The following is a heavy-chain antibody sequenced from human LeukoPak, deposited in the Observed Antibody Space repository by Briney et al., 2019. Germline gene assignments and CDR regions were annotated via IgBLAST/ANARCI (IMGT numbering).Heavy chain of an antibody. J-gene: IGHJ3*02. CDR3: ARSRSVHDAFDI. Sequence: GGSLRLSCAASGFTFDDYGMSWVRQAPGKGLEWVAGIHWNGGSAGYVDSVKGRFTISRDNAKNSLYLQMNSLRAEDTAVYYCARSRSVHDAFDIWGQGTMVTVSS. V-gene: IGHV3-20*04. CDR2: IHWNGGSA. CDR1: GFTFDDYG.